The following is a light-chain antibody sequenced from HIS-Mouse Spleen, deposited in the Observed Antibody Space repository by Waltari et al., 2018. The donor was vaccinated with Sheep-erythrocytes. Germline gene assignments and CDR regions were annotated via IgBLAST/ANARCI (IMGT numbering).Light chain of an antibody. Sequence: QSALTQPPSASGSPGQSVTISCTGTSSDVGGYNYVSWYQQHPGKAPQLMIYEVSKRPSGVPDRFPGSKSGNTASLTVSGLQAEDEADYYCSSYAGSNNWVFGGGTKLTVL. J-gene: IGLJ3*02. CDR2: EVS. V-gene: IGLV2-8*01. CDR1: SSDVGGYNY. CDR3: SSYAGSNNWV.